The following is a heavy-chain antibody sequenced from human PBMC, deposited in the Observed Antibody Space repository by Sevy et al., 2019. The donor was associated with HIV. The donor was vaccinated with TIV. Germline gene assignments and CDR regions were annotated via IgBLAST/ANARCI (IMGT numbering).Heavy chain of an antibody. V-gene: IGHV4-59*08. J-gene: IGHJ4*02. CDR2: VSHSGNT. CDR3: ASLRWDLVVVPGATPGCYFDS. Sequence: SETLSLTCTVSGDSINTYYWSWIRQPPGKGLEWIGYVSHSGNTNYNPSLKSRVSMSVDTSTNHSSLKVKSVPAADTAVYYGASLRWDLVVVPGATPGCYFDSWGQGTLVTVSS. D-gene: IGHD2-2*02. CDR1: GDSINTYY.